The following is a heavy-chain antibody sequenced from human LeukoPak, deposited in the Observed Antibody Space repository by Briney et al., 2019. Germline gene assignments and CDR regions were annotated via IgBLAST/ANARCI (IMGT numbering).Heavy chain of an antibody. V-gene: IGHV3-23*01. J-gene: IGHJ4*02. CDR2: ITADST. CDR1: DFTFSTYA. D-gene: IGHD2-2*01. CDR3: WKGGTGYCSSTSCLYHLDC. Sequence: PGASLILCCGASDFTFSTYAMRGGHKAPGKGLEWVSTITADSTYYADSVKGRLTISRDNSNNTLYLHLKSLRTDDEAVYYYWKGGTGYCSSTSCLYHLDCWGQGTLVTVCS.